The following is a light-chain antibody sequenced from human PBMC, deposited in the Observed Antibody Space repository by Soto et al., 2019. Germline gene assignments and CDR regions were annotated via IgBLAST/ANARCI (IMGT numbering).Light chain of an antibody. V-gene: IGLV1-40*01. CDR3: QSYDTSLTLV. CDR1: SSNIGAGYD. CDR2: NNN. Sequence: QLVLTQPPSVSGAPGQSVTISCTGSSSNIGAGYDVHWYQQLPGIAPKLLIYNNNNRPSGVPDRFSGSKSGPSASLAITGLQTEDEADYYCQSYDTSLTLVFGGGTKLTVL. J-gene: IGLJ2*01.